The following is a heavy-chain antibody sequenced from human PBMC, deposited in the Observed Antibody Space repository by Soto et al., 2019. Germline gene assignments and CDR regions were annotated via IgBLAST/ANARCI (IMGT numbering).Heavy chain of an antibody. CDR1: GFTFDDYA. D-gene: IGHD3-10*01. V-gene: IGHV3-9*01. CDR2: ISWNSGSI. Sequence: EVQLVESGGGLVQPGRSLRLSCAASGFTFDDYAMHWVRQAPGKGLEWVSGISWNSGSIGYADSVKGRFTISRDNAKNSLYLQMNSLRAEDTALYYCAKDSRGEVLLWFGELWGGGSPIGYFQHWGQGTLVTVSS. CDR3: AKDSRGEVLLWFGELWGGGSPIGYFQH. J-gene: IGHJ1*01.